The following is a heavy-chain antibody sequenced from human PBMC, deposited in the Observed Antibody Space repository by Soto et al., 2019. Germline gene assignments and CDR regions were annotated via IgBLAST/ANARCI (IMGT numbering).Heavy chain of an antibody. D-gene: IGHD2-21*02. CDR3: ARRRDSRHHTKEHNWFDP. V-gene: IGHV4-39*01. J-gene: IGHJ5*02. CDR1: GGSISSSSYY. Sequence: SETLSLTCTVSGGSISSSSYYWGWIRQPPGKGLEWIGSIYYSGSTYYNPSLKSRVTISVDTSKNQFSLKLSSVTAADTAVYYCARRRDSRHHTKEHNWFDPWGQGTLVTVSS. CDR2: IYYSGST.